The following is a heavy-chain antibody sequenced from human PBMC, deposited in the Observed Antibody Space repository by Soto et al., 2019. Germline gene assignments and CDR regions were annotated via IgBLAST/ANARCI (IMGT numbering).Heavy chain of an antibody. CDR1: GFTFRSYA. CDR2: ISGSGDKT. Sequence: EVLLLESGGGLVQPGGSLRLSCKASGFTFRSYAMSWVRHTPGKGLEWVSSISGSGDKTYYADSVKGRFTFSRDNSKNTLFLQMHNLRVEDTAVYYCAKEWTPRRAFDHWGQGTLVTVSS. J-gene: IGHJ4*02. CDR3: AKEWTPRRAFDH. D-gene: IGHD5-12*01. V-gene: IGHV3-23*01.